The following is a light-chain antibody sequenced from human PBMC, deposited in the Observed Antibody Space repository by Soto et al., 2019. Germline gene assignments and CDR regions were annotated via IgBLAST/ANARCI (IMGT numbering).Light chain of an antibody. CDR2: GAS. CDR3: QQYNNWPRT. CDR1: QSVSSN. Sequence: EIVMTQSPATLPVSPGERATLSCRASQSVSSNLAWYQQNFGQAPRLLIYGASTRATGIPARFSGSGSGTEFTLTISSLQSEDFAVYYCQQYNNWPRTFGQGTKVEIK. J-gene: IGKJ1*01. V-gene: IGKV3-15*01.